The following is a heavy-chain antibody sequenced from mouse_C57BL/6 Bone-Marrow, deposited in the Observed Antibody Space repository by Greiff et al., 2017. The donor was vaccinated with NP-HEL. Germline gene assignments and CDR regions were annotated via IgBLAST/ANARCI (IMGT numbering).Heavy chain of an antibody. V-gene: IGHV14-4*01. J-gene: IGHJ2*01. Sequence: EVKLEESGAELVRPGASVKLSCTASGFNIKDDYMHWVKQRPEQGLEWIGWIDPENGDTEYASKFQGKATITADTSSNTAYLQLSSLTSEDTAVYYCTTALFDYWGQGTTLTVSS. CDR1: GFNIKDDY. CDR3: TTALFDY. CDR2: IDPENGDT.